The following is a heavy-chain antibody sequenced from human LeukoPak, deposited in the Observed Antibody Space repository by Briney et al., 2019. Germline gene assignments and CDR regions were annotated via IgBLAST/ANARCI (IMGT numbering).Heavy chain of an antibody. V-gene: IGHV3-20*04. CDR2: IKWNGGST. D-gene: IGHD3-3*01. Sequence: GGSLRLSCAASGFTFEDYDMNWVRQAPGKGLEWVSGIKWNGGSTGYAVSVRGRFTISRDNAKNSLYLQMNSLRAEDTALYYCARDRNDYDFWSGYSMSYFDYWGQGTLVTVSS. J-gene: IGHJ4*02. CDR1: GFTFEDYD. CDR3: ARDRNDYDFWSGYSMSYFDY.